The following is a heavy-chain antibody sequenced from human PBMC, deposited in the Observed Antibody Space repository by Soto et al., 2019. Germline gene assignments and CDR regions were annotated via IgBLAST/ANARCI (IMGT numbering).Heavy chain of an antibody. Sequence: SETLSLTCAVYGGSISSYYWSWIRQPPGKGLEWIGYIYYSGSTNYNPSLKSRVTISVDTSKNQFSLKLSSVTAADTAVYYCARGGYYSSSCMDVWGQGTTVTVSS. CDR2: IYYSGST. CDR1: GGSISSYY. CDR3: ARGGYYSSSCMDV. V-gene: IGHV4-59*01. D-gene: IGHD6-13*01. J-gene: IGHJ6*02.